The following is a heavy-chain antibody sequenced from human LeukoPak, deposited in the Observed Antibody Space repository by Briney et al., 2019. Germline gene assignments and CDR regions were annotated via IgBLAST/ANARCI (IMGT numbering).Heavy chain of an antibody. CDR2: VKQDGTEK. V-gene: IGHV3-7*01. Sequence: GGSLRLSCEASEFTFRDYWMTWAPQAPGKGLEGVANVKQDGTEKFYVDSVKGRFTISRDNGKNSLYLQMNSLRVEDTAIYYCARAGGTSWADYWGQGTLVTVSS. CDR3: ARAGGTSWADY. CDR1: EFTFRDYW. J-gene: IGHJ4*02. D-gene: IGHD6-13*01.